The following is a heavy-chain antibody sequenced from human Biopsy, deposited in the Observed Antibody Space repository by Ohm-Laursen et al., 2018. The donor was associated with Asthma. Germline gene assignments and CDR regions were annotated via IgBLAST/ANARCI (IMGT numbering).Heavy chain of an antibody. V-gene: IGHV1-3*01. Sequence: PSVKASCTASGYTFISYAIHWVRHAPGQRLEWMGWINAGNGNTKYSKKVQGRVTITRASSAKSAYMELSSLRSEDTAVYYFARTYYDILTGQVNDSFALWGQGTLVTVSS. CDR2: INAGNGNT. D-gene: IGHD3-9*01. J-gene: IGHJ3*01. CDR3: ARTYYDILTGQVNDSFAL. CDR1: GYTFISYA.